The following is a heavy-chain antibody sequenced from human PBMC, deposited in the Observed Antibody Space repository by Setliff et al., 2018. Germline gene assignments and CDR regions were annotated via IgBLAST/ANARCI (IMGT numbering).Heavy chain of an antibody. Sequence: SETLSLTCGASGGSFSDYYWSWIRQTPGKGLEWIGEINHSGSTYYNPSLKSRVTISIDKSKNQFSLKMTSVTAADTAVYYCARAPRYFDSTGSYFDGWGQGTLVTVSS. D-gene: IGHD3-22*01. CDR2: INHSGST. V-gene: IGHV4-34*01. J-gene: IGHJ4*02. CDR3: ARAPRYFDSTGSYFDG. CDR1: GGSFSDYY.